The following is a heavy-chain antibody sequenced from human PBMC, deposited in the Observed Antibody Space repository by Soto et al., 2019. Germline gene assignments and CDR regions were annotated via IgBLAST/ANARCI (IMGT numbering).Heavy chain of an antibody. D-gene: IGHD5-12*01. CDR2: IIYDGSKK. Sequence: QVQLVESGGGVVQPGRSLRLACAASGLTFSRYAMHWGRQAPGQGLEWVAVIIYDGSKKHYAHSVQGRFTISRDNSKNTLYLQINSPRAEDTAVYYCAAELGNTGYDGHDYWGQGTLVTVSS. CDR1: GLTFSRYA. CDR3: AAELGNTGYDGHDY. V-gene: IGHV3-30*04. J-gene: IGHJ4*02.